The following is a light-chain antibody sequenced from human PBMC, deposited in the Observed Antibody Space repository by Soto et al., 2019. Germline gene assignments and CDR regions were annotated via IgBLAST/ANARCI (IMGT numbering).Light chain of an antibody. CDR1: QSVSSY. J-gene: IGKJ2*01. CDR3: QQYGSSPPT. V-gene: IGKV3-20*01. CDR2: GTS. Sequence: ETVLTQSPGTLSLSPGERATLSCRASQSVSSYSAWYQQKRGQAPRLLIYGTSSRAIGIPDRFSGSGSGTYFSLTISGLEPEDFAVYYCQQYGSSPPTFGQGTKLEIK.